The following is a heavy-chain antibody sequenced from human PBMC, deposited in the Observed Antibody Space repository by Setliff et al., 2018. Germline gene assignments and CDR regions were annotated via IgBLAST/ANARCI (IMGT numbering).Heavy chain of an antibody. D-gene: IGHD6-19*01. V-gene: IGHV4-39*07. J-gene: IGHJ4*02. Sequence: SETLSLTCTVSGASITNINYYWGLIRQPPGKGLEWIGSIFYSGRTFYNPSLKSRVTISVDTSKNQFSLNLQSVTPADAGVYYCARGLPSGWYRGFDFWGQGSLVTVSS. CDR2: IFYSGRT. CDR1: GASITNINYY. CDR3: ARGLPSGWYRGFDF.